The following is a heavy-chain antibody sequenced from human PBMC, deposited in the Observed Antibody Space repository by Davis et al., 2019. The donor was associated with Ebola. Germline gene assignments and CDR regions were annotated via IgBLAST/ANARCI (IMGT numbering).Heavy chain of an antibody. V-gene: IGHV1-3*01. CDR2: LHGGNGNR. J-gene: IGHJ4*02. CDR3: ARATFGYNSGWYADY. D-gene: IGHD6-19*01. Sequence: AASVKVSCKAPGHTFSNYAMHWVRQAPGQRLEWMGWLHGGNGNRKYSQKFQGRVTITMDTSASTAYMELSSLRSEDTAVYYCARATFGYNSGWYADYWGQGTLVTVSS. CDR1: GHTFSNYA.